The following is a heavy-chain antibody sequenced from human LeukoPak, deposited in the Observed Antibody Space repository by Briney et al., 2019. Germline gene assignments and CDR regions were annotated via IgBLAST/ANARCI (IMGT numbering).Heavy chain of an antibody. D-gene: IGHD3-10*01. CDR1: GGTFSSYA. V-gene: IGHV1-69*06. CDR2: IIPIFGTA. CDR3: ASQVRGVLYYYYYGMDV. J-gene: IGHJ6*04. Sequence: SVKVSCKASGGTFSSYAISWVRQAPGQGLEWMGGIIPIFGTANYAQKFQGRVTITADKSTSTAYMELSSLRSEDTAVYYCASQVRGVLYYYYYGMDVWGKGTTVTVSS.